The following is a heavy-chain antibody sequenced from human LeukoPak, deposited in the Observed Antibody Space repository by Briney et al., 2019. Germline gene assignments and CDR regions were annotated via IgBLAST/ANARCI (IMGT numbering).Heavy chain of an antibody. CDR3: ARHGVDVTTIPDYSYYYMDV. J-gene: IGHJ6*03. CDR1: GGSINSYY. V-gene: IGHV4-4*09. D-gene: IGHD3-3*01. CDR2: IHSSGST. Sequence: PSETLSLTCTVSGGSINSYYWSWIRQPPGKGLEWIAYIHSSGSTEYNPSLKSRVTISLDTSKNQVSLKLNSVTAADTAVYYCARHGVDVTTIPDYSYYYMDVWGKGTTATVSS.